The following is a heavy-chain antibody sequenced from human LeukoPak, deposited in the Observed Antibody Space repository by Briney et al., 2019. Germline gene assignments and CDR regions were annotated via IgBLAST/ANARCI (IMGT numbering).Heavy chain of an antibody. J-gene: IGHJ4*02. Sequence: AGGSLRLSCAASGFTFSNYAMSWVRQAPGKGLEWVSSISGSGGITYYADSVKGRFTISRDNSKNALSLQMNSLRAEDTAVYYCAKKGYSNGRRDSYYFDYWGQGTLVTVSS. CDR1: GFTFSNYA. CDR2: ISGSGGIT. V-gene: IGHV3-23*01. D-gene: IGHD6-19*01. CDR3: AKKGYSNGRRDSYYFDY.